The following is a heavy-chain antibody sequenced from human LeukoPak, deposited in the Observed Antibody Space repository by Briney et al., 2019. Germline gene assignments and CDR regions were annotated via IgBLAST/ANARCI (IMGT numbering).Heavy chain of an antibody. V-gene: IGHV3-11*01. CDR1: RFTFSDYY. CDR3: ASSIVVVPRFDY. Sequence: PGGSLRLSCAASRFTFSDYYMSWIRQAPGKGLEWVSYISSSGSTIYYANSVKGRFTISRDNAKNSLYLQMNSLRAEDTAVYYCASSIVVVPRFDYWGQGTLVTVSS. D-gene: IGHD2-21*01. CDR2: ISSSGSTI. J-gene: IGHJ4*02.